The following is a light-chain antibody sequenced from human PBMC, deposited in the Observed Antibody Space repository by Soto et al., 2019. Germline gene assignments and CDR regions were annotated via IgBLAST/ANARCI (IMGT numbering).Light chain of an antibody. CDR2: AAS. CDR3: LSGYGNTRK. CDR1: PGIRND. V-gene: IGKV1-6*01. Sequence: LMAPPAAAFSTPEGDRGTITCRAIPGIRNDLGWYQQKPGKAPKLLIYAASSLQSGVPSRFSGSGSGTDFTLTIIFLQPEDLGNNCCLSGYGNTRKFVLGTKV. J-gene: IGKJ1*01.